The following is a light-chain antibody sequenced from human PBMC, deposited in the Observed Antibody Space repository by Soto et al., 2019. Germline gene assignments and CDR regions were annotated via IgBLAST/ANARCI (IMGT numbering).Light chain of an antibody. Sequence: QSVLTQPASVSGSPGQSXXISCTXTSSDVGNYNLVSWYQQHPGKAPKLMIYDVSKRPSGVSNRFSGSKSGNTASLTISGLQADDEADYYCCSYAGDSYVFGTGTKVTXL. CDR2: DVS. CDR1: SSDVGNYNL. V-gene: IGLV2-23*02. CDR3: CSYAGDSYV. J-gene: IGLJ1*01.